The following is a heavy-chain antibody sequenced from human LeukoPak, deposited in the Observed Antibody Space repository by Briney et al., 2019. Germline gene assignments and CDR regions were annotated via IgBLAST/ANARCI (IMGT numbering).Heavy chain of an antibody. D-gene: IGHD6-19*01. Sequence: GGSLRLSCAASGFTFSSYCMTWVRQAPGKGLEWVSYISGNSSTIYYADSVKSRFTISRDNAKNSLYLQMNSLRVEDTAVYYCAGDKTTGGWYEFDYWGQGTLVTVSS. CDR2: ISGNSSTI. J-gene: IGHJ4*02. V-gene: IGHV3-48*01. CDR1: GFTFSSYC. CDR3: AGDKTTGGWYEFDY.